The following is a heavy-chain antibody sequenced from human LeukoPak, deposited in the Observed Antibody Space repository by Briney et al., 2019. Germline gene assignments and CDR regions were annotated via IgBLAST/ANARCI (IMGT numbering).Heavy chain of an antibody. CDR1: GFTFSSYW. CDR2: ISSSSSYI. D-gene: IGHD3-3*01. CDR3: ARGSLIDFWSGYYQTEYYYYYMDV. Sequence: GGSLRLSCAASGFTFSSYWMSWVRQAPGKGLEWVSSISSSSSYIYYADSVKGRFTISRDNAKNSLYLQMNSLRAEDTAVYHCARGSLIDFWSGYYQTEYYYYYMDVWGKGTTVTVSS. J-gene: IGHJ6*03. V-gene: IGHV3-21*01.